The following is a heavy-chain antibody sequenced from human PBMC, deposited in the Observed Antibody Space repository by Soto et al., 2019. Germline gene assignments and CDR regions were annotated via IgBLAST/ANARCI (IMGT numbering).Heavy chain of an antibody. CDR1: GGSISSGGYY. CDR3: ASGAFRGYSYGYFDY. D-gene: IGHD5-18*01. CDR2: IYYSGST. V-gene: IGHV4-31*03. Sequence: SETLSLTCTVSGGSISSGGYYWSWIRQHPGKGLEWIGYIYYSGSTYYNPSLKSRVTISVDTSKNQFSLKLSSVTAADTAVYYCASGAFRGYSYGYFDYWGQGTLVTVSS. J-gene: IGHJ4*02.